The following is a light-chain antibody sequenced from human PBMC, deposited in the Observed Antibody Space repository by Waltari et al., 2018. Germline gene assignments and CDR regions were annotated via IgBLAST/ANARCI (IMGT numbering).Light chain of an antibody. CDR3: MQYTHWPWT. V-gene: IGKV2-30*02. CDR2: MVS. Sequence: DVVLTQSPLSLPVSLGQPASISCRSSQSLVRFDGNTYLIWFQQRPVQSPRRLIYMVSVRDSGVPDRFSGSGSGTDFTLKISRVEAEDVGVYYCMQYTHWPWTFGQGTKVEIK. J-gene: IGKJ1*01. CDR1: QSLVRFDGNTY.